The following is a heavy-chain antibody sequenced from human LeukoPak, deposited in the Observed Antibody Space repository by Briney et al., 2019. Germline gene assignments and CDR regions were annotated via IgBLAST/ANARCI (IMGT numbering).Heavy chain of an antibody. V-gene: IGHV4-34*01. CDR1: GGAFGGFY. CDR2: ISHSGST. Sequence: SETPSLTCAIYGGAFGGFYLSWLPHPPRKGLEWIGEISHSGSTKYTPSLKSRVTISVDTSKNQFSLKLSSVTAADTAVYYCARLHDYGDYYADYWGQGTLVTVSS. CDR3: ARLHDYGDYYADY. J-gene: IGHJ4*02. D-gene: IGHD4-17*01.